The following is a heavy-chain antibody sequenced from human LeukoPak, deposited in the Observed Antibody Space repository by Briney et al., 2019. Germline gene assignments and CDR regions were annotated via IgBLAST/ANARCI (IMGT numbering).Heavy chain of an antibody. V-gene: IGHV3-23*01. CDR3: ARSGSDFDY. J-gene: IGHJ4*02. Sequence: GGSLRLSCAASGFTFSSYVMHWVRQAPGKGLEWVSAISGSGGSTYYADSVKGRFTISRDNAENSLYLQMDSLRAEDTAVYYCARSGSDFDYWGQGTLVTVSS. CDR1: GFTFSSYV. CDR2: ISGSGGST. D-gene: IGHD1-26*01.